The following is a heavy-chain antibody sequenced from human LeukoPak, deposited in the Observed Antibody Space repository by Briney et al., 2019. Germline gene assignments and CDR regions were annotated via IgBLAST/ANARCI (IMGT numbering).Heavy chain of an antibody. J-gene: IGHJ4*02. CDR2: INPNNGGT. D-gene: IGHD3-16*01. CDR1: GYTFTGYY. CDR3: ASRGGTTGFDS. Sequence: ASVKVSCKASGYTFTGYYMHWVRQAPGQGLEWMGWINPNNGGTKYAQKFQDRVTMTRDTSISTAYLELSRLTSDDTAVYYCASRGGTTGFDSWGQGTLVTVSS. V-gene: IGHV1-2*02.